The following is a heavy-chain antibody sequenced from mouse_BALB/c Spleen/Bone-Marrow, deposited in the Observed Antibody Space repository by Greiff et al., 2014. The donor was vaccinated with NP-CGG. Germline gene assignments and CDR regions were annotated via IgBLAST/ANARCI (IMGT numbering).Heavy chain of an antibody. V-gene: IGHV3-2*02. Sequence: VQLQQSGPGLVKPSQSLSLTCTVTGYSITSDYAWNWIRQSPGNKLEWMGYISYSGSTSYNPSLKSRISITRDTSKNQFFLQLNSVTTEDTATYYCANWGPYYFDYWGQGTTLTVSS. CDR2: ISYSGST. CDR1: GYSITSDYA. J-gene: IGHJ2*01. D-gene: IGHD4-1*02. CDR3: ANWGPYYFDY.